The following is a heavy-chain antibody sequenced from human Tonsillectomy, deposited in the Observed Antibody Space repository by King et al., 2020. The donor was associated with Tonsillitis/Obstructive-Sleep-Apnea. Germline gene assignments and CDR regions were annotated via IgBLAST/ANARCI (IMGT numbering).Heavy chain of an antibody. D-gene: IGHD3-22*01. V-gene: IGHV1-46*01. J-gene: IGHJ5*02. CDR3: ARDGGEHSSAPRSWFDP. CDR1: GYTFTKYY. CDR2: INPSGGKT. Sequence: QLVQSGAEVKKPGASVKVSCKASGYTFTKYYIHWVRQAPGQGFEWMGIINPSGGKTTYAQKFQGRVTMTKETSKSTVHMELSSLTSEDTAVYYCARDGGEHSSAPRSWFDPWGQGTLVTVSS.